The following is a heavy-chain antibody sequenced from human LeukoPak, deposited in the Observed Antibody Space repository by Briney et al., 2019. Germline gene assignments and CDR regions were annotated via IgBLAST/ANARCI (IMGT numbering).Heavy chain of an antibody. V-gene: IGHV3-23*01. CDR1: GFTFSNYA. Sequence: GSLRLSCTASGFTFSNYAMSWVRQAPGKGLQWVSTISDSGAGTYYADSVKGRFTISRDNSKNTLHLQMNSLRAEDTAVYYCAKHDSGYMKDFDYWGQGTLVTVSS. J-gene: IGHJ4*02. D-gene: IGHD4-17*01. CDR3: AKHDSGYMKDFDY. CDR2: ISDSGAGT.